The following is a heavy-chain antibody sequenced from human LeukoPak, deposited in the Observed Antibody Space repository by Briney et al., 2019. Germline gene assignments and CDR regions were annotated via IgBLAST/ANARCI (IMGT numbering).Heavy chain of an antibody. CDR3: AKQSCSGGSCYSGWFDP. CDR2: ISYDGSNK. V-gene: IGHV3-30*04. D-gene: IGHD2-15*01. CDR1: GFTFSSYA. J-gene: IGHJ5*02. Sequence: GGSLRLSCAASGFTFSSYAMHWVRQAPGKGLEWVAVISYDGSNKYYADSVKGRLTISRDNSKNTLYLQMNSLRAEDTAVYYCAKQSCSGGSCYSGWFDPWGQGTLVTVSS.